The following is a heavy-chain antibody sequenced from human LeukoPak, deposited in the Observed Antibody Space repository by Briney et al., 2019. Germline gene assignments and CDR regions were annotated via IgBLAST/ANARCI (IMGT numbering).Heavy chain of an antibody. J-gene: IGHJ6*02. CDR3: ARRKYGADYNGMDV. CDR2: INPQKRDT. V-gene: IGHV1-18*01. Sequence: GASVKVSCKASGYTFSSYGINWVRLAPGRGPEWMASINPQKRDTHYAQNFQGRVTVTAGTSTNTAYMELRSLRSDDTAIYYCARRKYGADYNGMDVWGPGTTVTVSS. CDR1: GYTFSSYG. D-gene: IGHD4/OR15-4a*01.